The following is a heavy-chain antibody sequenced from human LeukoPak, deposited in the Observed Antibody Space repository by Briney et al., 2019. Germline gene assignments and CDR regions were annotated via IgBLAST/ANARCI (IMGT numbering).Heavy chain of an antibody. D-gene: IGHD3-9*01. Sequence: ASVKVSCKASGYTFTSYYMHWVRQAPGQGLEWMGIINPSGGSTSYAQKFQGRVTMTRDTSTSTVYMKLSSLRSDDTAVYYCARALAQGGSFDLYYFDSWGQGSLVTVSS. V-gene: IGHV1-46*01. J-gene: IGHJ4*02. CDR1: GYTFTSYY. CDR2: INPSGGST. CDR3: ARALAQGGSFDLYYFDS.